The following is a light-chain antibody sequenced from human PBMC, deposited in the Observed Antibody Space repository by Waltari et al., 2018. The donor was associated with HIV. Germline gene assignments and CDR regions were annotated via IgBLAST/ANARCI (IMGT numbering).Light chain of an antibody. Sequence: QSALTQPASVSGSPGQTVTISCTGTSGDIGGYNFVSWYQQRPGKAPRLMIYGVSHRPSGVSNRFSGSKSGNTASLTISGLRTDDEADYYCSSHTGLSTVVFGGGTQLTVL. V-gene: IGLV2-14*01. J-gene: IGLJ2*01. CDR3: SSHTGLSTVV. CDR1: SGDIGGYNF. CDR2: GVS.